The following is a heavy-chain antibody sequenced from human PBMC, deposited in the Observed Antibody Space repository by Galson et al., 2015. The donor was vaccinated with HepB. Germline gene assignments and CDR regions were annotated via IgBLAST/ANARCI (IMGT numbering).Heavy chain of an antibody. J-gene: IGHJ3*02. CDR3: ARSNGFFTWKREKDALDI. Sequence: SLRLSCAVSGFTFSPYSMNWVRQAPGKGLQWVSYISATSTYIFYADSVKGRFTVSRDNARNSLYLQMDSLTDEDMAIYYCARSNGFFTWKREKDALDIWGPGTMVTVSS. CDR2: ISATSTYI. CDR1: GFTFSPYS. D-gene: IGHD2-8*01. V-gene: IGHV3-48*02.